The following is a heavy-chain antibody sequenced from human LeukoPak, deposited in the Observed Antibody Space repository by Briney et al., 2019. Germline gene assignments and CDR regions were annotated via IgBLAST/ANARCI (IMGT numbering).Heavy chain of an antibody. J-gene: IGHJ4*02. CDR3: AREYCSGGSCYADY. V-gene: IGHV4-61*08. D-gene: IGHD2-15*01. CDR1: SDSISNSAYH. Sequence: KASETLSLTCAVSSDSISNSAYHWGWIRQPPGKGLEWIGYIYYSGSTNYNPSLKSRVTISVDTSKNQFSLKLSSVTAADTAVYYCAREYCSGGSCYADYWGQGTLVTVSS. CDR2: IYYSGST.